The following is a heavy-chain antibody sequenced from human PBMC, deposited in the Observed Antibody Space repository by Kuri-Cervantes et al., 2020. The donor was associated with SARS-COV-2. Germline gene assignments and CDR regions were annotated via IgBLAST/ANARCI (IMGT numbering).Heavy chain of an antibody. J-gene: IGHJ4*02. CDR2: ISGSGGST. CDR3: AKEGFFYGSGRHFDY. V-gene: IGHV3-23*01. D-gene: IGHD3-10*01. Sequence: GESLKISCAASGFTFSSYAMSWVRQAPGKGLEWVSAISGSGGSTYYADSVKGRFTISRDNSKNTLYLQMSSLRAEDTAVYYCAKEGFFYGSGRHFDYWGQGTLVTVSS. CDR1: GFTFSSYA.